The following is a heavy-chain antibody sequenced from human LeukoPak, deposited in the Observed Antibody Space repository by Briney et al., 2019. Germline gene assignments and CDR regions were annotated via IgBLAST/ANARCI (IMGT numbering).Heavy chain of an antibody. CDR2: ISYDGSNK. J-gene: IGHJ5*02. V-gene: IGHV3-30*18. CDR3: AKSGTEGWFDP. Sequence: GRSLRLSCAASGFTFSSYGMHWVRQAPGKGLEWVAVISYDGSNKYYADSVKGRFTISRDNSKNTLNLQMNSLRAEDTAVYYCAKSGTEGWFDPWGQGTLVTVST. CDR1: GFTFSSYG. D-gene: IGHD6-25*01.